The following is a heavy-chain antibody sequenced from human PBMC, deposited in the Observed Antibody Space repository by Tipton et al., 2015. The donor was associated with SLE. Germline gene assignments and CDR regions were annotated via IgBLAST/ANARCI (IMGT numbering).Heavy chain of an antibody. J-gene: IGHJ3*02. D-gene: IGHD6-19*01. CDR1: GGSFSGYY. V-gene: IGHV4-34*01. Sequence: TLSLTCAVYGGSFSGYYWSWIRQPPGKGLEWIGEINHSGSTNYNPSLKSRVTISVDTSKNQFSLKLSSVTAADTAVYYCATYSSGWFDAFDIWGQGTMVNVSS. CDR2: INHSGST. CDR3: ATYSSGWFDAFDI.